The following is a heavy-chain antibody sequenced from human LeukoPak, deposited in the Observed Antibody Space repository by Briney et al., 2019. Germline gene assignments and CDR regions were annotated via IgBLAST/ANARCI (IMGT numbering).Heavy chain of an antibody. D-gene: IGHD4-23*01. CDR1: GFTFSSYA. J-gene: IGHJ4*02. CDR3: ARAAGGGGNRFDY. CDR2: IYSGGST. Sequence: SGGSLRLSCAASGFTFSSYAMSWVRQAPGKGLEWVSVIYSGGSTYYADSVKGRFSISRDNSKNTLYLQMNSLRAEDTAVYYCARAAGGGGNRFDYWGRGTLVTVSS. V-gene: IGHV3-53*01.